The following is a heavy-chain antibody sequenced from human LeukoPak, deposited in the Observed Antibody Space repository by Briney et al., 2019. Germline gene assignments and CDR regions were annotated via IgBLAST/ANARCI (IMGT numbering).Heavy chain of an antibody. Sequence: GGSLRLSCAASGFTFSSYVMSWVRQAPGKGLEWVSAISGSGGSTYYADSVKGRFTISRDNSKNTLYLQMNSLRAEDTAVYYCAKDLLLAPLVTAVPFLDYWGQGTLVTVSS. J-gene: IGHJ4*02. CDR3: AKDLLLAPLVTAVPFLDY. V-gene: IGHV3-23*01. D-gene: IGHD2-21*02. CDR2: ISGSGGST. CDR1: GFTFSSYV.